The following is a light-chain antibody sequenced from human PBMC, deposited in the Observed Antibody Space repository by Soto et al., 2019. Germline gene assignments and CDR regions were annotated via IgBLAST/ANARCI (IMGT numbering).Light chain of an antibody. J-gene: IGKJ1*01. CDR1: QSISSW. CDR2: DAS. CDR3: QQYNSYSPRT. V-gene: IGKV1-5*01. Sequence: DIQMTQSPSTLSASVGDRVTITCRASQSISSWLAWDQQKPGKAPKLLIYDASSLESGVPSRFSGSGSGTEFTLPISSLQPDDFATYYCQQYNSYSPRTFGQGTKVEIK.